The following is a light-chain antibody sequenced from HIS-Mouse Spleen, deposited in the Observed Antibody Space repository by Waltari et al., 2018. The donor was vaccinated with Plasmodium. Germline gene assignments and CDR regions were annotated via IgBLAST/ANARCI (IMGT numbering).Light chain of an antibody. CDR1: QSVSSSY. CDR3: QQYGSSPIT. CDR2: GAS. V-gene: IGKV3-20*01. J-gene: IGKJ5*01. Sequence: EIVLTQSPGTLSLSPGERATLSCRASQSVSSSYLAWYQQKPGQAPRLLLLGASSRATGIPDRFSGSGSETDFTLTISRLEPEDFAVYYCQQYGSSPITFGQGTRLEIK.